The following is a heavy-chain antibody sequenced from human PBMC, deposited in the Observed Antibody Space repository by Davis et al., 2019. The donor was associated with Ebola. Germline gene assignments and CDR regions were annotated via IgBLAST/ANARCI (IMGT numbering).Heavy chain of an antibody. V-gene: IGHV3-7*01. CDR2: IKQDGSEK. D-gene: IGHD3/OR15-3a*01. Sequence: GESLKISCAASGFTFSSYSMNWVRQASGKGLEWVANIKQDGSEKYYVDSVKGRFTISRDNAKNSLYLQMNSLRAEDTAVYYCARVRGTGVWGLDYWGQGTLVTVSS. CDR3: ARVRGTGVWGLDY. J-gene: IGHJ4*02. CDR1: GFTFSSYS.